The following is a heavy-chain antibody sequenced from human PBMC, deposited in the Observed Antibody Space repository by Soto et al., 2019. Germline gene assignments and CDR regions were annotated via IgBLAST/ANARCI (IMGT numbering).Heavy chain of an antibody. CDR3: AKDRSSSGATVRFDP. D-gene: IGHD1-26*01. CDR2: ISANGAAT. Sequence: ELQLLESGGGLVQPGGSLRLSCEASGFTFSGYVMSWVRQAPGKGLEWVSSISANGAATYYADSVKGRFTISRDNSKNTLYLQMNSLRAADTAIYYCAKDRSSSGATVRFDPWGQGTLVTVSS. CDR1: GFTFSGYV. V-gene: IGHV3-23*01. J-gene: IGHJ5*02.